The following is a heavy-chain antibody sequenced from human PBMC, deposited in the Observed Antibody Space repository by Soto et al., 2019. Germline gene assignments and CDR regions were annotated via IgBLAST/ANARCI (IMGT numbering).Heavy chain of an antibody. Sequence: SVKVSCKASGGTFGSYTISWVRQAPGQGLEWMGRIIPILGIANYAQKFQGRVTITADKSTSTAYMELSSLRSEDTAVYYCARDYDSSGYYPNLFDYWGQGTLVTVSS. CDR3: ARDYDSSGYYPNLFDY. D-gene: IGHD3-22*01. J-gene: IGHJ4*02. V-gene: IGHV1-69*04. CDR2: IIPILGIA. CDR1: GGTFGSYT.